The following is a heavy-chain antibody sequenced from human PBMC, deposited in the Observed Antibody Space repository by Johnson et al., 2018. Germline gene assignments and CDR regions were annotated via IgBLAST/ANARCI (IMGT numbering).Heavy chain of an antibody. CDR2: SRNKANSSTT. D-gene: IGHD4-23*01. CDR1: RFTFSDHY. J-gene: IGHJ1*01. V-gene: IGHV3-72*01. CDR3: TRGSVVTPPYFQH. Sequence: VQLVECGGGLVQPRGSLRLSCAASRFTFSDHYMDWVRQAPGKGLEWVGRSRNKANSSTTEYAASVKGRFTISRDDSKNSLYQQMNTLKSEDTAGYFCTRGSVVTPPYFQHWGQGTLVTVSS.